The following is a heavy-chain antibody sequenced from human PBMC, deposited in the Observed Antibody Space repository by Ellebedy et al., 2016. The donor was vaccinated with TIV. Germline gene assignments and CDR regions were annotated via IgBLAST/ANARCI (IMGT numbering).Heavy chain of an antibody. CDR1: GFTFSSYS. CDR3: ARGPYYYDSSEDY. V-gene: IGHV3-21*01. D-gene: IGHD3-22*01. CDR2: ISSSSSYI. Sequence: GGSLRLSXAASGFTFSSYSMNWVRQAPGKGLEWVSSISSSSSYIYYADSVKGRFTISRDNAKKSLYLQMNSLRAEDTAVYYCARGPYYYDSSEDYWGQGTLVTVSS. J-gene: IGHJ4*02.